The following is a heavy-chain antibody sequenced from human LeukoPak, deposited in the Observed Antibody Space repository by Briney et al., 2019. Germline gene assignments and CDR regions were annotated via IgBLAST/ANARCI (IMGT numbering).Heavy chain of an antibody. CDR3: TTEHLLRYFDWLFYYYGMDV. V-gene: IGHV3-15*01. CDR2: IKSKTDGGTT. Sequence: PGGSLRLSCAASGFTVSSNYMSWVRQAPGKGLGWVGRIKSKTDGGTTDYAAPVKGRFTISRDDSKNTLYLQMNSLKTEDTAVYYCTTEHLLRYFDWLFYYYGMDVWGQGTTVTVSS. D-gene: IGHD3-9*01. CDR1: GFTVSSNY. J-gene: IGHJ6*02.